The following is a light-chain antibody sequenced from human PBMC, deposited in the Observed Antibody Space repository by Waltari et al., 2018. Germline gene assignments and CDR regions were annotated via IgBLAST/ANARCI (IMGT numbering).Light chain of an antibody. CDR1: QSISSW. V-gene: IGKV1-5*03. CDR2: KAS. Sequence: IQITQSPSTLSASVGDRVTITCRASQSISSWLAWYQQKPGKAPKLLIYKASSLESGVPSRFSGSGSGTEFTLTISSLQPDDFATYYCQKYNSYPYTFGQGTKLEIK. CDR3: QKYNSYPYT. J-gene: IGKJ2*01.